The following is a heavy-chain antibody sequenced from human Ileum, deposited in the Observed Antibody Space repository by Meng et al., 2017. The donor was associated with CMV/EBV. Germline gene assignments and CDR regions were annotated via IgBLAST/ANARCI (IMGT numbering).Heavy chain of an antibody. D-gene: IGHD3-22*01. CDR3: ARGAYYYDSSGYWVAFDY. Sequence: SISSGGYYWSWIRQPPGKGLEWIGYIYYSGSTYYNPSLKSRVTISVDTSKNQFSLKLSSVTAADTAVYYCARGAYYYDSSGYWVAFDYWGQGTLVPSPQ. J-gene: IGHJ4*02. CDR1: SISSGGYY. V-gene: IGHV4-30-4*01. CDR2: IYYSGST.